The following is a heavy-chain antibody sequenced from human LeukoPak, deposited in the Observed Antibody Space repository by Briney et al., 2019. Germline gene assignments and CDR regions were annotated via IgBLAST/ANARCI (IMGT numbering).Heavy chain of an antibody. D-gene: IGHD3-9*01. J-gene: IGHJ3*02. Sequence: SETLSLTCTVSGGSISSSSYYWGWIRQPPGKGLEWIGSIYYSGNTYYNPSLKSRVTISVDTSKNQFSLKLSSVTAADTAVYYCARDLGYDILTGYYTAGAFDIWGQGTMVTVSS. CDR2: IYYSGNT. CDR1: GGSISSSSYY. V-gene: IGHV4-39*02. CDR3: ARDLGYDILTGYYTAGAFDI.